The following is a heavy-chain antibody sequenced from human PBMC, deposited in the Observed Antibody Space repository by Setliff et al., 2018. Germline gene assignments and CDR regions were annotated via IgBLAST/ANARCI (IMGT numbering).Heavy chain of an antibody. V-gene: IGHV1-69*05. J-gene: IGHJ5*02. CDR2: LIPMFGTP. Sequence: GASVKVSCKVSGYTLTKLPMHWVRQAPGKGLEWMGGLIPMFGTPGYAQKFQDRVTITTDESTSTAYMELNSLTSEDTAVYYCARSPALLGIVYLDPWGQGTRVTVSS. D-gene: IGHD2-15*01. CDR1: GYTLTKLP. CDR3: ARSPALLGIVYLDP.